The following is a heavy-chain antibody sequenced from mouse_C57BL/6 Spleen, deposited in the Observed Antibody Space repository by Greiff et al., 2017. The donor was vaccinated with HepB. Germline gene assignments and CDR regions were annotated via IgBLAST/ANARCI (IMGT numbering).Heavy chain of an antibody. CDR3: ARSLITTVVGNWYFDV. J-gene: IGHJ1*03. CDR2: IDPNSGGT. D-gene: IGHD1-1*01. V-gene: IGHV1-72*01. CDR1: GYTFTSYW. Sequence: VQLQQPGAELVKPGASVKLSCKASGYTFTSYWMHWVKQRPGRGLEWIGRIDPNSGGTKYNEKFKSKATLTVDKPSSTAYMQLSSLTSEDSAVYYCARSLITTVVGNWYFDVWGTGTTVTVSS.